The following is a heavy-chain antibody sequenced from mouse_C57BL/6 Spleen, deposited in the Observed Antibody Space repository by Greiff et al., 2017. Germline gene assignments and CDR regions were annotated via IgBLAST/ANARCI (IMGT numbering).Heavy chain of an antibody. D-gene: IGHD1-3*01. CDR1: GFTFSSYG. CDR2: ISSGGSYT. CDR3: ARQSSGWYFDV. Sequence: EVKLMESGGDLVKPGGSLKLSCAASGFTFSSYGMSWVRQTPDKRLEWVATISSGGSYTYYPDSVKGRFTISRDNAKNTLYLQMSSLKSEDTAMFYCARQSSGWYFDVWGTGTTVTVSS. V-gene: IGHV5-6*02. J-gene: IGHJ1*03.